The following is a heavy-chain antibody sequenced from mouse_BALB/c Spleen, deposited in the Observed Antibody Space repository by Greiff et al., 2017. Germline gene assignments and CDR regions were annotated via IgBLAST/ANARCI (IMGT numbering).Heavy chain of an antibody. D-gene: IGHD2-14*01. Sequence: EVQGVESGPELEKPGASVKISCKASGYSFTGYNMNWVKQSNGKSLEWIGNIDPYYGGTSYNQKFKGKATLTVDKSSSTAYMQLKSLTSEDSAVYYCATGYRYDGTWFAYWGQGTLVTVSA. CDR2: IDPYYGGT. CDR3: ATGYRYDGTWFAY. V-gene: IGHV1-39*01. CDR1: GYSFTGYN. J-gene: IGHJ3*01.